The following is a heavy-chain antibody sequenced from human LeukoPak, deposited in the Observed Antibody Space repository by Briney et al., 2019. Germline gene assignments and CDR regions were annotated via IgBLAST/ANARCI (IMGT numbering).Heavy chain of an antibody. J-gene: IGHJ4*02. CDR1: GFTVSSNY. V-gene: IGHV3-53*01. D-gene: IGHD3-22*01. CDR2: IYSGGST. Sequence: GGSLRLSCAASGFTVSSNYMSWVRQAPGKGLEWVSVIYSGGSTYYADSVKGRFTISRDNSKNTLYLQMNSLRAEDTAVYYCARAHDYYDSMTGALAYYFDYWGQGTLVTVSS. CDR3: ARAHDYYDSMTGALAYYFDY.